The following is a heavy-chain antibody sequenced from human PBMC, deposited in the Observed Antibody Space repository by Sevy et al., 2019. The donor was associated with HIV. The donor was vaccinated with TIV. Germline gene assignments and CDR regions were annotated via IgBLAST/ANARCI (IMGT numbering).Heavy chain of an antibody. J-gene: IGHJ6*02. CDR3: ARELSDYGMDV. CDR1: GGSIRSGRYY. Sequence: SETLSLTCNVSGGSIRSGRYYWSWIRQPAGKGLEWIGRIYIRGTTNYNPSLKSRITMSVDTSKNQFSLKLSSVTATDTSVYYCARELSDYGMDVWGQGTTVTVSS. V-gene: IGHV4-61*02. CDR2: IYIRGTT.